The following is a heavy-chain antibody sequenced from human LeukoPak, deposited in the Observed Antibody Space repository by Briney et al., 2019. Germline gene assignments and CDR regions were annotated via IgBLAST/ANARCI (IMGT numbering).Heavy chain of an antibody. Sequence: GGSLRLSCAASGFTFSSYSMNCVRQAPGKGLEWVSSISSSSSYIYYADSVKGRFTISRDNAKNSLYLQMNSLRAGDTAVYYCASGTQLPYAFDIWGQGTMVTVSS. CDR3: ASGTQLPYAFDI. J-gene: IGHJ3*02. CDR2: ISSSSSYI. CDR1: GFTFSSYS. V-gene: IGHV3-21*01. D-gene: IGHD2-2*01.